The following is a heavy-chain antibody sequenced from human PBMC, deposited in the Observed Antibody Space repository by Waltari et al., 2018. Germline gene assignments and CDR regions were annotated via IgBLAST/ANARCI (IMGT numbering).Heavy chain of an antibody. V-gene: IGHV1-8*01. CDR2: MNPNSGNT. CDR3: ARGGTQRGKNSGYYYFDY. J-gene: IGHJ4*02. CDR1: GYTFPSYD. Sequence: QVQLVQSGAEVKKPGASVKVSCKASGYTFPSYDINWVRQAPGQGLEWMGRMNPNSGNTGYAQKFQGRVTMTRNTSISTAYMELSSLRSEDTAVYYCARGGTQRGKNSGYYYFDYWGQGTLVTVSS. D-gene: IGHD3-22*01.